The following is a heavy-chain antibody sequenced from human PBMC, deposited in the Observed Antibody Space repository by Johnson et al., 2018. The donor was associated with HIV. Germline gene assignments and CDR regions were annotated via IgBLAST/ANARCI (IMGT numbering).Heavy chain of an antibody. Sequence: QVQLVESGGGLVQPGGSLRLSCAASGFTFSSYDMHWVRQATGKGLEWVAFIRYDGSNKYYADSVKGRFTISRDNSKHTLYLQMNSLRAEDTAVYYCSRSGDSIGSFWAGGAFDIWGQGTMVTVSS. J-gene: IGHJ3*02. V-gene: IGHV3-33*08. CDR2: IRYDGSNK. CDR1: GFTFSSYD. CDR3: SRSGDSIGSFWAGGAFDI. D-gene: IGHD3/OR15-3a*01.